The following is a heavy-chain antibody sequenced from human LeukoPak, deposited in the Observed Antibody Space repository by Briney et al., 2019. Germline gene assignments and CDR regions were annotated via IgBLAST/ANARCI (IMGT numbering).Heavy chain of an antibody. J-gene: IGHJ6*03. CDR3: ARGLRPHCSSTSCYDYYMDV. V-gene: IGHV1-8*03. CDR2: MNPNSGNT. D-gene: IGHD2-2*01. Sequence: ASVKVSCKASGYTFTSYDINWVRQATGQGLEWMGWMNPNSGNTGYAQKFQGRVTITRNTSISTAYMELSSLRSEDTAVYYCARGLRPHCSSTSCYDYYMDVWGKGTTVTVSS. CDR1: GYTFTSYD.